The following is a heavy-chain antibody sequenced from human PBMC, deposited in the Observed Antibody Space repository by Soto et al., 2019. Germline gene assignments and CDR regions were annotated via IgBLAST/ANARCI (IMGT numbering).Heavy chain of an antibody. Sequence: GGSLRPSCAASGFTFSSYWMHWVRQAPGKGLVWVSRINSDGSSTSYADSVKGRFTISRDNAKNTLYLQMNSLRAEDTAAYYCARGLRRSSSNEFDYWGQGTLVTAPQ. CDR3: ARGLRRSSSNEFDY. V-gene: IGHV3-74*01. D-gene: IGHD6-6*01. CDR1: GFTFSSYW. CDR2: INSDGSST. J-gene: IGHJ4*02.